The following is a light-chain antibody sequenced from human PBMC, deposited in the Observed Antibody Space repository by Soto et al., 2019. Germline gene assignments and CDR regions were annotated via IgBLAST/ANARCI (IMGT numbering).Light chain of an antibody. J-gene: IGKJ5*01. V-gene: IGKV3-15*01. CDR3: QQHTDWPPIT. CDR1: QSVNTK. Sequence: EIVMTQSPATLSVSPGERATLSCRASQSVNTKLAWYQQKPGQPPRLLIYGASTRAAGVPARFSGYGSGTDFILAISSLQSEDFAVYYCQQHTDWPPITFGQGTRLEIK. CDR2: GAS.